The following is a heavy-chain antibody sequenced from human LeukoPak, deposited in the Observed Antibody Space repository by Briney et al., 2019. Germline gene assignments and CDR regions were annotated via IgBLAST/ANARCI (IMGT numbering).Heavy chain of an antibody. V-gene: IGHV3-48*03. CDR1: GFTFSSYE. CDR3: ARDALLYDILTGTREHAFDI. CDR2: ISSSGSTI. D-gene: IGHD3-9*01. Sequence: GGSLRLSCAASGFTFSSYEMNWVRQAPGKGLEWVSYISSSGSTIYYADSVKGRFSISRDNAKNSLYLQMNSLRAEDTALYHCARDALLYDILTGTREHAFDIWGQGTMVTVSS. J-gene: IGHJ3*02.